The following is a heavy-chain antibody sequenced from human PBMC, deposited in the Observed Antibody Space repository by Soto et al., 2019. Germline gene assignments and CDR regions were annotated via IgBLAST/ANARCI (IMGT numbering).Heavy chain of an antibody. V-gene: IGHV3-33*01. CDR1: GFTFSSYG. J-gene: IGHJ4*02. CDR3: ARESPPKYSSGPTTLNY. D-gene: IGHD6-19*01. Sequence: QVQLVESGGGVVQPGRSLRLSCAASGFTFSSYGMHWVRQAPGKGLEWVAGIWYDGSNKYYADSVKGRFTISRDNSKNTLYLQMNSLRAEDTAVYYCARESPPKYSSGPTTLNYWGQGTLVTVSS. CDR2: IWYDGSNK.